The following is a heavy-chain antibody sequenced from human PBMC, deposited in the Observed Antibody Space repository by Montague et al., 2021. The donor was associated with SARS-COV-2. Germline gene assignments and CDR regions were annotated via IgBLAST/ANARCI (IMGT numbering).Heavy chain of an antibody. CDR3: ARGQVTAFAILIVFPAAGALDS. D-gene: IGHD2-21*01. J-gene: IGHJ3*01. Sequence: SETLSLTCTVSGGSISSPDYYWGWIRQSPGKGLEWIGSISCTGRTYYNPSLQNRVTMSVDKSKNQFSLKLTSATAADTATYYCARGQVTAFAILIVFPAAGALDSWGRGTTVTVSS. CDR2: ISCTGRT. V-gene: IGHV4-39*07. CDR1: GGSISSPDYY.